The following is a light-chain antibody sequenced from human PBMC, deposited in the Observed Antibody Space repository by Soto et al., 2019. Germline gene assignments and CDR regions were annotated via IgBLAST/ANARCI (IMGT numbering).Light chain of an antibody. CDR2: GAS. V-gene: IGKV3-20*01. Sequence: EIVLTQSPGTLSLSPGERATLSCRASQSVSSSYLAWYQQKPGQAPRLLIYGASSRATGIPDRFSGSGSGTDFTLTISRLEPEDCAVYYCQQYGSSPGDTFGQGTKLEIK. J-gene: IGKJ2*01. CDR1: QSVSSSY. CDR3: QQYGSSPGDT.